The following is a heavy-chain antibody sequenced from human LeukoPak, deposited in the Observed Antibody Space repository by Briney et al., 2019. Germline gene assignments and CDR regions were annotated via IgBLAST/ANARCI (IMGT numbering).Heavy chain of an antibody. CDR1: GGSISSSSYY. J-gene: IGHJ6*03. D-gene: IGHD2-8*01. V-gene: IGHV4-39*07. CDR3: ARESRVLGKYYYMDV. CDR2: IYYSGST. Sequence: SETLSLTCTVSGGSISSSSYYWGWIRQPPGKGLEWIGSIYYSGSTYYNPSLKSRVTISVDTSKNQFSLKLSSVTAADTAVYYCARESRVLGKYYYMDVWGKGTTVTVSS.